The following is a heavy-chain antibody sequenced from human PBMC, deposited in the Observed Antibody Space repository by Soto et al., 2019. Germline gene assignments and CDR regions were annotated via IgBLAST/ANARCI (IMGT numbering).Heavy chain of an antibody. CDR1: GGSISSGGYS. J-gene: IGHJ4*02. D-gene: IGHD3-3*01. Sequence: PSETLSLTCAVSGGSISSGGYSWSWIRQPPGKGLEWIGYIYHSGSTYYNPSLKSRVTISVDRSKNQFSLKLSSVTAADTAVYYCARAEATYDFWSGYPQLGGMDVWGQGTLVTVSS. V-gene: IGHV4-30-2*01. CDR3: ARAEATYDFWSGYPQLGGMDV. CDR2: IYHSGST.